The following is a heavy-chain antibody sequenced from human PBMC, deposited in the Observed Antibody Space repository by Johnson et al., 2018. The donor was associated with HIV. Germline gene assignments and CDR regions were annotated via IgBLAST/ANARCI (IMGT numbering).Heavy chain of an antibody. D-gene: IGHD3-22*01. CDR3: ARSVGYYDSSGYYYVDAFDI. Sequence: MLLVESGGGVVQPGRSLRLSCAASGFTFDDYGMSWVRQAPGKGLEWVSGINWNGGSTGYADSVKGRFTISRDNAKNSLYLQMNSLRAEDTALYYCARSVGYYDSSGYYYVDAFDIWGHGTTVTVSS. J-gene: IGHJ3*02. CDR2: INWNGGST. V-gene: IGHV3-20*04. CDR1: GFTFDDYG.